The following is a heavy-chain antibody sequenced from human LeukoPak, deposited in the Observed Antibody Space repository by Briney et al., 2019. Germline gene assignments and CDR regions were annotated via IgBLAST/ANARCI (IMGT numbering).Heavy chain of an antibody. CDR1: GFSFSSSD. V-gene: IGHV3-48*03. CDR2: ISSGGSTV. D-gene: IGHD5-12*01. Sequence: GGSLRLSCVASGFSFSSSDMNWVRQAPGKGLEWVSYISSGGSTVYYADSVKGRFTISRDNAKNSLYLQMNSLRAEDTAVYYCGRGPGYRSDYWGQGTLVTVSS. J-gene: IGHJ4*02. CDR3: GRGPGYRSDY.